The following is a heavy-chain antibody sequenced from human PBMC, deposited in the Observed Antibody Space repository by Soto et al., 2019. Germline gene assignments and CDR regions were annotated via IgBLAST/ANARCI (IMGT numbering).Heavy chain of an antibody. J-gene: IGHJ5*02. V-gene: IGHV4-31*03. CDR3: QRVNFERGYPEDWFDP. CDR1: VGTISSDGYY. Sequence: PSGTLRLTCTASVGTISSDGYYWSWLRQQPGQGLEYIGNIYHSGDSYYTPSIGRRVTISVDTSENQFSLHLRSVAAADTAVHYCQRVNFERGYPEDWFDPWGQGFLVTV. D-gene: IGHD3-3*01. CDR2: IYHSGDS.